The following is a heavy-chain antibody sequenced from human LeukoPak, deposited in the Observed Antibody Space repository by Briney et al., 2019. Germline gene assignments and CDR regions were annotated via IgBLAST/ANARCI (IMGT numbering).Heavy chain of an antibody. Sequence: SETLSLTCTVSGGSIRSSNYYWGWIRQPPRRGLEWIGSIDYTGSTYYNPSLKSRVSISVDTSKNQFSLNLTSVTAADTAVYYCARPNSSGYPYYFDYWGQGTLVTVSS. D-gene: IGHD3-22*01. CDR3: ARPNSSGYPYYFDY. V-gene: IGHV4-39*01. CDR2: IDYTGST. J-gene: IGHJ4*02. CDR1: GGSIRSSNYY.